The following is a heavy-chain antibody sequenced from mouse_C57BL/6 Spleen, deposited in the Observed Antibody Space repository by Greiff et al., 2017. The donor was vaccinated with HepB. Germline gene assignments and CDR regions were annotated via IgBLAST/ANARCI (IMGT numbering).Heavy chain of an antibody. V-gene: IGHV5-16*01. D-gene: IGHD1-1*01. Sequence: EVQGVESEGGLVQPGSSMKLSCTASGFTFSDYYMAWVRQVPEKGLEWVANINYDGSSTYYLDSLKSRFIISRDNAKNILYLSMSRLKSEDTDTYYFARDRYYGSSSYAMDYWGQGTSVTVSS. CDR2: INYDGSST. J-gene: IGHJ4*01. CDR1: GFTFSDYY. CDR3: ARDRYYGSSSYAMDY.